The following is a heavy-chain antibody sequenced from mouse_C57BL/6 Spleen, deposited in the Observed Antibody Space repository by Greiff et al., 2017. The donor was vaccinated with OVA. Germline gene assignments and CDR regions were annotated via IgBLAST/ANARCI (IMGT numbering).Heavy chain of an antibody. D-gene: IGHD1-1*01. CDR1: GFSLSTFGMG. CDR3: ARILYCSSLSYCDY. V-gene: IGHV8-8*01. J-gene: IGHJ2*01. CDR2: IWWDDDK. Sequence: QVTLKESGPGILQPSQTLSLTCSFSGFSLSTFGMGVGWLRPPSGKGLEWLAHIWWDDDKYYNPVLKSRLTISKDTSKNQVFLQIANVDTAYTDTYYCARILYCSSLSYCDYWGQGTTLTVSS.